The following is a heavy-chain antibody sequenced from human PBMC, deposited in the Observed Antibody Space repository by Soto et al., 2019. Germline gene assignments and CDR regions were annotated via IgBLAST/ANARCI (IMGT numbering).Heavy chain of an antibody. J-gene: IGHJ6*02. Sequence: SSGGYYWSWIRQHPGKGLEWVGFIRSKAYGGTTEYAASVKGRFTISRDDSKSIAYLQMNSLKTEDTAVYYCTRAVIPSLLYYYYGMDVWGQGTTVTVSS. CDR2: IRSKAYGGTT. CDR3: TRAVIPSLLYYYYGMDV. V-gene: IGHV3-49*03. D-gene: IGHD1-26*01. CDR1: SSGGYY.